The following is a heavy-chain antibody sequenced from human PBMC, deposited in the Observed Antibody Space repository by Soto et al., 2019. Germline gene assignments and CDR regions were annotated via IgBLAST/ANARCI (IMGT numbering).Heavy chain of an antibody. CDR2: VSGNNGAS. V-gene: IGHV1-18*04. CDR1: GYTSSDFG. Sequence: SVKVSCKASGYTSSDFGINWVRQAPVQGLEWMGWVSGNNGASNPAPKVQGRITMTLDTSTGVSYMALRSLRSDDTAIYYCVRDQKYFRVNGNWFDSWGQGTLVTVSS. J-gene: IGHJ5*01. CDR3: VRDQKYFRVNGNWFDS. D-gene: IGHD2-2*01.